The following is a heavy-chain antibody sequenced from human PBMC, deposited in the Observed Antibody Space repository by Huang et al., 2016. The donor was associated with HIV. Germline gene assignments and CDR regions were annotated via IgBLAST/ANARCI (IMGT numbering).Heavy chain of an antibody. V-gene: IGHV3-53*01. CDR1: GFTVNSNY. CDR2: LYHGGKA. Sequence: EVPLVEYGGGLVQPGGSLRLSCAASGFTVNSNYMTWVRQAPGKGLEWVSLLYHGGKAHYADSVKGRFTISVDISQNTVFLQMSSLRVEDTAVYYCARGRYGTPNAWGQGTLVTVSS. CDR3: ARGRYGTPNA. J-gene: IGHJ5*02. D-gene: IGHD5-18*01.